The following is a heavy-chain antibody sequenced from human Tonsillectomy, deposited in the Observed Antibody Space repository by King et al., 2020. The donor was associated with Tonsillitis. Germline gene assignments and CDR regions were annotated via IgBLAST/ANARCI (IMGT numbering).Heavy chain of an antibody. CDR2: ISWNSGTI. J-gene: IGHJ4*02. D-gene: IGHD6-13*01. Sequence: VQLVESGGDLVQPGRSLRLSCAASGFIFDDYAMHWVRQTPGKGLEWVSGISWNSGTIAYADAVKGRFIISRDNARNSLYLQMNSLRPEDTALYYCAKDLGGSRWYVQNWGQGTLVTVSS. V-gene: IGHV3-9*01. CDR3: AKDLGGSRWYVQN. CDR1: GFIFDDYA.